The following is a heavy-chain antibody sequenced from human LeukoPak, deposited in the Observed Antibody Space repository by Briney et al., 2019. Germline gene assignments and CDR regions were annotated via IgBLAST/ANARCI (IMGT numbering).Heavy chain of an antibody. V-gene: IGHV1-3*04. J-gene: IGHJ4*02. CDR1: GYTFSHYA. Sequence: GASVKVSCKASGYTFSHYAVHWLRQAPGQRLEWMGWINIGNGNTKYSQNFQGRITITRDTSATTAYMDLSSLRSEDTAMYYCARRLGRSFDYWGQGTLVTVSS. CDR2: INIGNGNT. CDR3: ARRLGRSFDY. D-gene: IGHD2-21*01.